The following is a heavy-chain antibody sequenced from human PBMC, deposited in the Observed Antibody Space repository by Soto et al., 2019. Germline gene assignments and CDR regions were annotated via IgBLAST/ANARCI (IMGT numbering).Heavy chain of an antibody. D-gene: IGHD6-19*01. V-gene: IGHV3-30*18. J-gene: IGHJ4*02. Sequence: QVQLVESGGGVVQPGRSLRLSCAASGFTFSSYGMHWVRQAPGKGLEWVAVISYDGSNKYYADSVKGRFTISRDNSKNTLYLQMNSLRDEDTAVYYCAKDRIAVAGIPLYYFDYWGQGTLVTVSS. CDR2: ISYDGSNK. CDR3: AKDRIAVAGIPLYYFDY. CDR1: GFTFSSYG.